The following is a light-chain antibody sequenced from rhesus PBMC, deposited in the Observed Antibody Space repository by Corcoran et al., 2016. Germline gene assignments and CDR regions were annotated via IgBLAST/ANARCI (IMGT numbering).Light chain of an antibody. CDR1: QGISSW. V-gene: IGKV1-33*02. J-gene: IGKJ1*01. CDR2: AAF. Sequence: DIQMTQSPSSLSASVGDRVTITCQASQGISSWLAWYQQKTGNAPKLLLYAAFRFQRGAPSRFSGNGAGTYFTLTIRSLQPVDFATYYCPQHKRYPWTFVKETKVGIE. CDR3: PQHKRYPWT.